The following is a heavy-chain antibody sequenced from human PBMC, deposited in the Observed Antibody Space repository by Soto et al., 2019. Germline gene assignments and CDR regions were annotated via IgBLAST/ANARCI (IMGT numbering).Heavy chain of an antibody. CDR3: ARGRGGWLQALDY. Sequence: GSLRLSCAASVFTLSSYWMHWVRQAPGKGLVWVSRINSDGSSTSYADSVKGRFTISRDNAKNTLYLQMNSLRAEDTAVYYCARGRGGWLQALDYWGQGTLVTVSS. CDR1: VFTLSSYW. CDR2: INSDGSST. D-gene: IGHD5-12*01. V-gene: IGHV3-74*01. J-gene: IGHJ4*02.